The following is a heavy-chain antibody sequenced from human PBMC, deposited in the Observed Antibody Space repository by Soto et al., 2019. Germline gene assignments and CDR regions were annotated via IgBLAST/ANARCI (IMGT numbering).Heavy chain of an antibody. V-gene: IGHV1-69*13. J-gene: IGHJ4*02. D-gene: IGHD3-22*01. CDR2: IIPIFGTA. CDR3: ARAVYYDSSGYYWNFDY. CDR1: GGTFSSYA. Sequence: ASVKVSCKASGGTFSSYAISWVRQAPGQGLEWMGGIIPIFGTANYAQKFQGRVTITADESTSTAYMELSSLRSEDTAVYYCARAVYYDSSGYYWNFDYWGQGTLVSVSS.